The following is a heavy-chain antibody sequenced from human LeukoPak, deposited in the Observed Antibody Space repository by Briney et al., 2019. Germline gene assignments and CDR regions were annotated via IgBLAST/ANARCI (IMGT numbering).Heavy chain of an antibody. V-gene: IGHV1-24*01. CDR1: GYTLTELS. Sequence: ASVKVSCKVSGYTLTELSMHWVRQAPGKGLEWMGGFDPEDGETIYAQKFQGRVTMTEDTSTDTAYMELSSLRSEDTAVYYRATDILYGSGSYTDYWGQGTLVTVSS. CDR3: ATDILYGSGSYTDY. CDR2: FDPEDGET. J-gene: IGHJ4*02. D-gene: IGHD3-10*01.